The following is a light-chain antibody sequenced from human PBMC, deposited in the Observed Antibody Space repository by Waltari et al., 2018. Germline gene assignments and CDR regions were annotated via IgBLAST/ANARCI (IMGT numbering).Light chain of an antibody. CDR1: QTVSSN. J-gene: IGKJ5*01. CDR3: QQYNRWPPIT. CDR2: DAS. V-gene: IGKV3-15*01. Sequence: EVVMTQSPPTLSVFPGESATLSCRASQTVSSNLAWYQQRPGQAPRLLIFDASTRAPSVPARFSGSGSGTEFTLTIRSPQSEDSAVYYCQQYNRWPPITFGQGTRLEIK.